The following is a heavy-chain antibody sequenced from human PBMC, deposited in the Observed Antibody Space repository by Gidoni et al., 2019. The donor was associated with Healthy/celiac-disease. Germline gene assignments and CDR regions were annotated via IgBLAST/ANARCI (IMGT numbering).Heavy chain of an antibody. D-gene: IGHD6-19*01. CDR3: ARDRQWRNYGMDV. J-gene: IGHJ6*02. CDR2: VWYDGSDK. CDR1: AFTVSSDG. Sequence: QVQLVESGGGVVQPGRSLRLSCAPSAFTVSSDGMHWVRLAPGKGLEGVAVVWYDGSDKCYADAGKGRFTISGDNSKNTLYLQMNSLRAEDTAVYYCARDRQWRNYGMDVWGQWTTVTVSS. V-gene: IGHV3-33*01.